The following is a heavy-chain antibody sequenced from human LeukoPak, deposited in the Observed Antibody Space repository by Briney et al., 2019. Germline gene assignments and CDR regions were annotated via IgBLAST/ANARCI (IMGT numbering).Heavy chain of an antibody. V-gene: IGHV3-9*01. CDR1: GFTFDDYA. CDR2: ISWNSGSI. Sequence: PGGSLRLSCAASGFTFDDYALHWVRQAPGKGLEWVSGISWNSGSIGYADSVKGRFTISRDNAKNSLYLQMNSLRAEDTALYYCAKAWPRAAGTGGYFQHWGQGTLVTVSS. J-gene: IGHJ1*01. CDR3: AKAWPRAAGTGGYFQH. D-gene: IGHD6-13*01.